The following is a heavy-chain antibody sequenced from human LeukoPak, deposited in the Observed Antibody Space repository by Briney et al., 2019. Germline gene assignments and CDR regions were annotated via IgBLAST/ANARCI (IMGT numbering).Heavy chain of an antibody. V-gene: IGHV1-69*06. Sequence: SVKVSCKASGGTFSSYAISWVRQAPGQGLGWMGGIIPIFGTANYAQKFQGRVTITADKSTSTAYMELSSLRSEDTAVYYCARAPQYYDILTGYYDYWGQGTLVTVSS. CDR3: ARAPQYYDILTGYYDY. J-gene: IGHJ4*02. D-gene: IGHD3-9*01. CDR1: GGTFSSYA. CDR2: IIPIFGTA.